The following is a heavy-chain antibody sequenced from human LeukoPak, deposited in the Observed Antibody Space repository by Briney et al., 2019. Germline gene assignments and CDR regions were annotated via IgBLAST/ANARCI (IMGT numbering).Heavy chain of an antibody. J-gene: IGHJ4*02. CDR1: GFTFSSYS. Sequence: GGSLRLSCAASGFTFSSYSMNWVRQAPGKGLEWVSYISSSSSTMYYADSVKGRFTISRDNAKNSLYLQMNSLRAEDTAVYYCARDPGYFVGYWGQGTLVTVSS. CDR2: ISSSSSTM. V-gene: IGHV3-48*01. CDR3: ARDPGYFVGY. D-gene: IGHD2/OR15-2a*01.